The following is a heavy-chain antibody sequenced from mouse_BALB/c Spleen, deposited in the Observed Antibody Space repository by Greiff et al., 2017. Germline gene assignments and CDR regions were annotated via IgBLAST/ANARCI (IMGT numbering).Heavy chain of an antibody. Sequence: EVQRVESGGGLVKPGGSLKLSCAASGFTFSSYTMSWVRQTPEKRLEWVATISSGGSYTYYPDSVKGRFTISRDNAKNTLYLQMSSLKSEDTAMYYCTRDDNWDYGGQGTTLTVSS. J-gene: IGHJ2*01. CDR2: ISSGGSYT. CDR3: TRDDNWDY. V-gene: IGHV5-6-4*01. D-gene: IGHD4-1*01. CDR1: GFTFSSYT.